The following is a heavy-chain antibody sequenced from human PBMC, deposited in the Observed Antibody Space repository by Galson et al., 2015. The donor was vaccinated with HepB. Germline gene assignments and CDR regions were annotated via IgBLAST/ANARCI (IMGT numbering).Heavy chain of an antibody. V-gene: IGHV3-23*01. CDR2: ISGRGDNT. CDR1: GFTFSSYA. Sequence: SLRLSCAASGFTFSSYAMTWVRQAPGKGPEWVSSISGRGDNTYYADSVKGRFTISRDNSKTTVYLQMNSLRAEDTAIYFCAKILVDDTSGYADAFDTWGQGTVVTVSS. D-gene: IGHD2-2*01. CDR3: AKILVDDTSGYADAFDT. J-gene: IGHJ3*02.